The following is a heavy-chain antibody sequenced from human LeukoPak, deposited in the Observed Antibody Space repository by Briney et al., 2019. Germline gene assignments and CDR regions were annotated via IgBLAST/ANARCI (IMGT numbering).Heavy chain of an antibody. CDR1: GFTFSDYH. CDR3: ARVGGAIAPWFGESHQDQNWFDP. V-gene: IGHV3-11*01. J-gene: IGHJ5*02. CDR2: ISSSGSTI. D-gene: IGHD3-10*01. Sequence: GGSLRLSCAASGFTFSDYHMSWIRQAPGKGLEWVSYISSSGSTIYYADSVKGRFTISRDNAKNSLYLQMNSLRAEDTAVYYCARVGGAIAPWFGESHQDQNWFDPWGQGTLVTVSS.